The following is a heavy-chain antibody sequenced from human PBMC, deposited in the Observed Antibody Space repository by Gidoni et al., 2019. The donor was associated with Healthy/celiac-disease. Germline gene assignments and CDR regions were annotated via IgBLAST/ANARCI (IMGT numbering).Heavy chain of an antibody. CDR3: AKDRTVSSTSCYFGG. J-gene: IGHJ4*02. D-gene: IGHD2-2*01. CDR2: ISGSGGST. CDR1: GFTFSSYA. V-gene: IGHV3-23*01. Sequence: EVQLLASGGGLVQPGGSLRLSCQASGFTFSSYAMSWVRQAPGKGLEWVSAISGSGGSTYYADSVKGRFTISRDNSKNTLYLQMNSLRAEDTAVYYCAKDRTVSSTSCYFGGWGQGTLVTVSS.